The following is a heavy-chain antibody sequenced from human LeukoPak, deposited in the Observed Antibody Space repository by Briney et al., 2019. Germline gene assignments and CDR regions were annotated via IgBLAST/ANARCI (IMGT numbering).Heavy chain of an antibody. D-gene: IGHD3-22*01. CDR2: ISSSGSTI. Sequence: AGGSLRLSCAASGFTFSSYEMNWVRQAPGKGLEWVSYISSSGSTIYYADSVKGRFTISRDNAKNSLYLQMNSLRAEDTAVHYCARGLYYYDSSGYPYYFDYWGQGTLVTVSS. CDR3: ARGLYYYDSSGYPYYFDY. CDR1: GFTFSSYE. V-gene: IGHV3-48*03. J-gene: IGHJ4*02.